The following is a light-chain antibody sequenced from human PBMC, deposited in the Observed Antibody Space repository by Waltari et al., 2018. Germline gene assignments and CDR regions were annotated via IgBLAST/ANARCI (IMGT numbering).Light chain of an antibody. CDR1: QGIGKD. CDR3: LKDSGYPLA. J-gene: IGKJ4*01. Sequence: AIQMTQPPSPLSASVGDRVTITCRASQGIGKDLGWYQQKPGNAPKLLIYGASTLQNGVPSRFSGSGSGTYCTLTISSLQPEDFATYYCLKDSGYPLAFGGGTKVEIK. CDR2: GAS. V-gene: IGKV1-6*01.